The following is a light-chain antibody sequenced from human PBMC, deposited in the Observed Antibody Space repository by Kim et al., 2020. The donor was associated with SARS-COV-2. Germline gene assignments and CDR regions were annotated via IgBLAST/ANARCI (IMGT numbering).Light chain of an antibody. CDR3: QKYNNWPPYS. CDR1: KCVSSN. Sequence: PGDVATLCCRASKCVSSNLAWYKQTTGQASRSLIYGECTRATCIPARFSGSGSGTEFTHTMSSLQSEEFAGYYCQKYNNWPPYSFGQGTKREI. V-gene: IGKV3-15*01. J-gene: IGKJ2*03. CDR2: GEC.